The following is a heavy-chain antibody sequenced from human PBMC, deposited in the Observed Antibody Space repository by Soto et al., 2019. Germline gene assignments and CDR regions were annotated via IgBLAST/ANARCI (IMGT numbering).Heavy chain of an antibody. CDR2: IIPIFGTA. V-gene: IGHV1-69*13. D-gene: IGHD3-22*01. CDR3: ARDSGRLIDSSGHFDY. J-gene: IGHJ4*02. CDR1: GGTFSSYA. Sequence: SVKVSCKASGGTFSSYAISWVRQAPGQGLEWMGGIIPIFGTANYAQKFQGRVTITADESTSTAYMELSSLRSEDTAVYYCARDSGRLIDSSGHFDYWGQGTLVTVSS.